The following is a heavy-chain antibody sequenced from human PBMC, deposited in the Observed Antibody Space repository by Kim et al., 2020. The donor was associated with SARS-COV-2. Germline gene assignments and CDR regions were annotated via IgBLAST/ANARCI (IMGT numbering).Heavy chain of an antibody. CDR1: GFTFSSYD. J-gene: IGHJ6*02. V-gene: IGHV3-13*01. Sequence: GGSLRLSCAASGFTFSSYDMHWVRQATGKGLEWVSAIGTAGDTYYPGSVKGRFTISRENAKNSLYLQMNSLRAGDTAVYYCARERRIYSGSYYSHYGMDVCGQRTTVTVSS. CDR2: IGTAGDT. CDR3: ARERRIYSGSYYSHYGMDV. D-gene: IGHD3-10*01.